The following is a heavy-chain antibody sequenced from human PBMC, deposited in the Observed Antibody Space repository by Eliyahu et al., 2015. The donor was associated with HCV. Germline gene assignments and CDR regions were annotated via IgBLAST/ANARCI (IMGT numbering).Heavy chain of an antibody. J-gene: IGHJ5*02. V-gene: IGHV4-59*01. D-gene: IGHD6-19*01. CDR2: IPFSGST. CDR1: GGXIPTYX. Sequence: QVRLQESGPGLVKPSGTLSPTCIXSGGXIPTYXWXXXRQPPGKGLEWXGYIPFSGSTNYNPSLKSRVTMSLDTXRNQLSLNLTSXTAADXAVYYCASGGGGIAVAGTGGWFDPWGQGTLVTVSS. CDR3: ASGGGGIAVAGTGGWFDP.